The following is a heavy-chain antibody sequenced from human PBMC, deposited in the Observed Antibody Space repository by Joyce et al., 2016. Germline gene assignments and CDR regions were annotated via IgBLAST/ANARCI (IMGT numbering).Heavy chain of an antibody. CDR1: GFTFSYYG. J-gene: IGHJ4*02. Sequence: QVQLVESGGGVVQPGRSLRLSCAASGFTFSYYGMHWVRQAPVKGLEWVAVISYYGSNKYYVDSVKGRFTISRDNSKTTLYLQMNSLRPEDTAVYYCARALGWDSNSCHDYWGQGTLVTVSS. V-gene: IGHV3-30*03. CDR2: ISYYGSNK. CDR3: ARALGWDSNSCHDY. D-gene: IGHD6-13*01.